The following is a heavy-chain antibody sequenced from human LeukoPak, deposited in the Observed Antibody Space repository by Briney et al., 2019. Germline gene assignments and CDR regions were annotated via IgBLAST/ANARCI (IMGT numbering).Heavy chain of an antibody. D-gene: IGHD3-9*01. CDR1: GFIFSRYS. CDR2: ITSSSGTK. J-gene: IGHJ4*02. CDR3: ARVSPEIGYYNEEY. V-gene: IGHV3-48*02. Sequence: GGSLRLSCAASGFIFSRYSMNWVRQAPGKGLEWVSYITSSSGTKYYADSVKGRFTISRDNAKNSLYLQMNSLREEDTAVYYCARVSPEIGYYNEEYWGQGSLVTVSS.